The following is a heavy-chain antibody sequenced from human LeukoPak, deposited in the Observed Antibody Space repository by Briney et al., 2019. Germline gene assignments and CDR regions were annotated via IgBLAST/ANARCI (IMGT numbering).Heavy chain of an antibody. CDR3: ARGLGSSSTNNNWFDP. D-gene: IGHD6-6*01. CDR1: GGSISSGGYY. V-gene: IGHV4-31*03. Sequence: KSSETLSLTCTVSGGSISSGGYYWTWIRQLPGRGLEWIGYIYNSGDTYYHPSLKSRVSISGDTSKNQFSLKLSSLTAADTAVYFCARGLGSSSTNNNWFDPWGQGTLVTVSS. CDR2: IYNSGDT. J-gene: IGHJ5*02.